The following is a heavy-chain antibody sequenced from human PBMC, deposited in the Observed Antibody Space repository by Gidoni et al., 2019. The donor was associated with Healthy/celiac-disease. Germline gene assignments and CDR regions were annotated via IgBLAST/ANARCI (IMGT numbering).Heavy chain of an antibody. Sequence: EVQLLESGGGLVQPGGSLRLSCAASGFTFSSYAMSWVRQAPGKGLEWVSAISGSGGSTYYADSVKGRFTISRDNSKNTLYLQMNSLRAEDTAVYYCAKFEGTIVVVPPVWAFDIWGQGTMVTVSS. J-gene: IGHJ3*02. D-gene: IGHD2-2*01. V-gene: IGHV3-23*01. CDR2: ISGSGGST. CDR1: GFTFSSYA. CDR3: AKFEGTIVVVPPVWAFDI.